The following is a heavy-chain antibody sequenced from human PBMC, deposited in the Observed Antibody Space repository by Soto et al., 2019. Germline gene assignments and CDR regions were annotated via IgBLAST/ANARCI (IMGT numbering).Heavy chain of an antibody. CDR2: IIPIFGTA. CDR3: ASDSQYYYASSGYYSGAFDI. CDR1: GGTFSSYA. J-gene: IGHJ3*02. V-gene: IGHV1-69*13. D-gene: IGHD3-22*01. Sequence: SVKVSCKASGGTFSSYAISWVRQAPGQGLEWMGGIIPIFGTANYAQKFQGRVTITADESTSTAYMELSSLRSEDTAVYYCASDSQYYYASSGYYSGAFDIWGQGTMVTVSS.